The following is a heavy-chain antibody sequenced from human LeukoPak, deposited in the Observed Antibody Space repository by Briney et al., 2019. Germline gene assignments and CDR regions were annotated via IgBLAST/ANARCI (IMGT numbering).Heavy chain of an antibody. J-gene: IGHJ6*03. CDR3: AKDRPTSSGWLVPGYMDV. Sequence: GGSLRLSCAASGFTFSSYAMSWVRQAPGKGLEWVSAISGSGGSTYYADSVKGRFTISRDNSKNTLYLQMNSLRAEDTAVYYCAKDRPTSSGWLVPGYMDVWGKGTTVTVSS. CDR1: GFTFSSYA. CDR2: ISGSGGST. D-gene: IGHD6-19*01. V-gene: IGHV3-23*01.